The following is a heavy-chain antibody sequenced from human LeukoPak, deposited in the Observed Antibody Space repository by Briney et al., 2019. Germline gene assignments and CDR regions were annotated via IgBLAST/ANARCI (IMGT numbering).Heavy chain of an antibody. J-gene: IGHJ4*02. CDR3: ARDWQYSSYFDY. CDR2: INSDGSST. V-gene: IGHV3-74*01. D-gene: IGHD6-19*01. CDR1: GFTSSSYW. Sequence: GGSLRLSCAASGFTSSSYWMHWVRQAPGKGLVWVSRINSDGSSTSYADSVKGRFTISRDNAKNTLYLQMNSLRAEDTAVYYCARDWQYSSYFDYWGQGTLVTVSS.